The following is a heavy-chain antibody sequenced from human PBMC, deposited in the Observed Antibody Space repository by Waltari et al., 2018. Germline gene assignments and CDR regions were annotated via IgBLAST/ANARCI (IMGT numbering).Heavy chain of an antibody. D-gene: IGHD1-20*01. J-gene: IGHJ3*02. CDR3: ASTDLQLTGTDAFDI. CDR2: IYYSGST. Sequence: QLQLQESGPGLVKPSETLSLTCTVSGGSISSSSYYWGWIRQPPGKGLEWIGSIYYSGSTYHNPSLKSRVTISVDTSKNQFSLKLSSVTAADTAVYYCASTDLQLTGTDAFDIWGQGTMVTVSS. V-gene: IGHV4-39*01. CDR1: GGSISSSSYY.